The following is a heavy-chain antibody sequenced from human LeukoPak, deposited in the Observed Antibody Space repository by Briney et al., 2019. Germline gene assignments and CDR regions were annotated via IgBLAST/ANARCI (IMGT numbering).Heavy chain of an antibody. CDR1: GFTVSSNY. Sequence: GGSLRLSCAASGFTVSSNYMSWVRQAPGKGLEWVSVIYSGGSTNYADSVKGRFTISRDNSKNTLYLQMNSLRAEDTAIYYCARDSRSSIYGMDVWGQGTTVTVS. V-gene: IGHV3-53*01. CDR2: IYSGGST. CDR3: ARDSRSSIYGMDV. J-gene: IGHJ6*02. D-gene: IGHD2-2*01.